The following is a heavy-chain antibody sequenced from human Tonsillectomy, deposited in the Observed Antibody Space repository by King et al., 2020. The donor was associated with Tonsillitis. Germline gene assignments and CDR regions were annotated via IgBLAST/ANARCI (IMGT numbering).Heavy chain of an antibody. V-gene: IGHV4-59*08. D-gene: IGHD3-10*01. CDR2: IYYSGST. J-gene: IGHJ4*02. CDR1: GGSISSYY. CDR3: ARHRPIWFGELLLGTEFDY. Sequence: VQLQESGPGLVKPSETLSLTCTVSGGSISSYYWSWIRQPPGKGLEWIGYIYYSGSTNYNPSLKSRVTISVDTSKNQFSLKLSSVTAADTAVYYCARHRPIWFGELLLGTEFDYWGQGTLVTVSS.